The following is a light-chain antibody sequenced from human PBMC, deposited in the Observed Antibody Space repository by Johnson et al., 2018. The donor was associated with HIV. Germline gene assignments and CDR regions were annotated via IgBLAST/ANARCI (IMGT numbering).Light chain of an antibody. CDR1: NTNIGNDF. J-gene: IGLJ1*01. CDR3: GTWDSSLNALYV. CDR2: DNN. Sequence: QSVLTQPPSVSAAPGQKVTVSCSGSNTNIGNDFVSWYQQLPGKAPRLLIYDNNKRPSGIPDRFSGSKSGTSATLGIAGLQTGDEADYYCGTWDSSLNALYVFGTGTKVTVL. V-gene: IGLV1-51*01.